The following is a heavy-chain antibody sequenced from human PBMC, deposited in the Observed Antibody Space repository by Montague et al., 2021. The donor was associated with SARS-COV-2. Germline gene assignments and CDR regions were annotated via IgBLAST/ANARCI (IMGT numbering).Heavy chain of an antibody. CDR3: ARGTGPRFITPFGVIMSGQVFDI. D-gene: IGHD3-3*01. CDR2: INHNEST. J-gene: IGHJ3*02. CDR1: GASFSGYY. V-gene: IGHV4-34*01. Sequence: SETLSLTCTVYGASFSGYYWSWIRQPPGKGLEWIGEINHNESTKYNPSLKSRVTISVDTSKNQFSLKLSSVTAADTAVYYCARGTGPRFITPFGVIMSGQVFDIWGQGTMVTGSS.